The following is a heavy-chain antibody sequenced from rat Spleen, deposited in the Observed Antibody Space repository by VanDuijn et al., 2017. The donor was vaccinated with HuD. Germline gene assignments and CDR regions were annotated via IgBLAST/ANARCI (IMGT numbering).Heavy chain of an antibody. CDR1: GFTFSDYG. CDR3: ATAGARVSRFAY. V-gene: IGHV5-29*01. D-gene: IGHD1-4*01. J-gene: IGHJ3*01. Sequence: EVQLVESGGGLVQPGRSLKLSCVASGFTFSDYGMNWIRQAPGKGLEWVASISYEGSSTYYGDSVKGRFTISRDNAKNTLYLQMDSLRSEDTATYYCATAGARVSRFAYWGQGTLVTVSS. CDR2: ISYEGSST.